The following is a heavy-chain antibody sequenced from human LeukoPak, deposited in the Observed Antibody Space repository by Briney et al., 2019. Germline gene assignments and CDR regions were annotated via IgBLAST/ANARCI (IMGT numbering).Heavy chain of an antibody. CDR2: ISSSSSYI. Sequence: GGSLRLSCAASGFTFSSYSMNWVRQAPGKGLEWVSSISSSSSYIYYADSVKGRFTISRDNAKNPLYLQMNSLRAEDTAVYYCARGQRGSIPFFWGSSGYSYGAYFDYWGQGTLVTVSS. V-gene: IGHV3-21*01. J-gene: IGHJ4*02. CDR3: ARGQRGSIPFFWGSSGYSYGAYFDY. D-gene: IGHD5-18*01. CDR1: GFTFSSYS.